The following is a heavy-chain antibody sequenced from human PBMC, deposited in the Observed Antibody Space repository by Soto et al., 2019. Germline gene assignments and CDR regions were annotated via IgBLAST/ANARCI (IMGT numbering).Heavy chain of an antibody. D-gene: IGHD6-19*01. V-gene: IGHV3-49*03. CDR3: TRVWAVAGTSFDS. Sequence: GGSLRLSCAASGFTFGDYAMSWFRQAPGKGLEWVGFIRSKAYGGTTEYAASVKGRFTIPRDDSKSIAYLQMNSLKTEDTAVYYCTRVWAVAGTSFDSWGQGTLATVSS. J-gene: IGHJ4*02. CDR2: IRSKAYGGTT. CDR1: GFTFGDYA.